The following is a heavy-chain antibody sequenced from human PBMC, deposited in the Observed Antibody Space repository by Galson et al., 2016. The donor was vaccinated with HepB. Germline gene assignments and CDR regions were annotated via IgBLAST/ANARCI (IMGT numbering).Heavy chain of an antibody. CDR1: GYTFTTYG. D-gene: IGHD1-7*01. CDR2: ISTYSGDT. J-gene: IGHJ4*02. CDR3: VRDRDRTLDY. V-gene: IGHV1-18*01. Sequence: SVKVSCKASGYTFTTYGISWVRQAPGQGLEWVGWISTYSGDTNHAQELQGRVTMTTDRSTNTAYMELRNLKSDDTAVYYCVRDRDRTLDYWGQGTLVTVSS.